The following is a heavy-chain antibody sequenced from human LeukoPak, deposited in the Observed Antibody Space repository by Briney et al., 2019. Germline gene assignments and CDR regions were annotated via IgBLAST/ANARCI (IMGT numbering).Heavy chain of an antibody. CDR3: ARLAEQQLVPFFDY. CDR2: INAGNGNT. D-gene: IGHD6-13*01. Sequence: ASVKVSCKASGYTFTSYAMHWVRQAPGQRLEWMGWINAGNGNTKYSQKFQGRVTITRDTSASTAYMELSSLRSEDTAVYYCARLAEQQLVPFFDYWGQGTLVTVSS. V-gene: IGHV1-3*01. J-gene: IGHJ4*02. CDR1: GYTFTSYA.